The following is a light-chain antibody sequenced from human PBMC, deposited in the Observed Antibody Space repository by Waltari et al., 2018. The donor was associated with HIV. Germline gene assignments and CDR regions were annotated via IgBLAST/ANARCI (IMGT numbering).Light chain of an antibody. CDR1: NSDLGNYNL. V-gene: IGLV2-23*02. Sequence: QSALTQPASVSGSPGQSITISCTGTNSDLGNYNLVSWYQQHPGRVPKVLIFEVTTRPSGISHRFSGSKSDNTASLTISGLQAEDEADYYCSSYATGNTYVFGTGTSVTVL. CDR2: EVT. CDR3: SSYATGNTYV. J-gene: IGLJ1*01.